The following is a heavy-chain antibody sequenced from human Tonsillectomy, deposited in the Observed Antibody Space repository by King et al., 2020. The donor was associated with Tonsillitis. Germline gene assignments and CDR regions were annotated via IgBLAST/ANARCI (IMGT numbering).Heavy chain of an antibody. CDR2: IYPGDSDT. J-gene: IGHJ4*02. D-gene: IGHD3-10*01. CDR3: ARPRISQPSPSGAKQYYFDY. Sequence: DVQLVESGAEVKKPGESLKISCMGSGYSFASYWIGWVRQMPGKGLEWMGIIYPGDSDTRYSPSFQGQVSISADKSISTAYLQWSSLKASDTAMYYCARPRISQPSPSGAKQYYFDYWGQGTLVTVSS. CDR1: GYSFASYW. V-gene: IGHV5-51*01.